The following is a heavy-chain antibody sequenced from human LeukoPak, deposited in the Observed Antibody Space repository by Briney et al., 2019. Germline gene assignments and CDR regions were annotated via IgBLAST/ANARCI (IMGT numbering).Heavy chain of an antibody. Sequence: GASVKLCCSAAGATFSSYAIGRVREGPAQGQGWGWGVIPIFGTANYAQKLQGRVMITADESTSTAYMELSSLRSEDTAVYYCARSDIVVVPAAHKTYYYYYMDVGGKGTTVSISS. D-gene: IGHD2-2*01. V-gene: IGHV1-69*13. CDR3: ARSDIVVVPAAHKTYYYYYMDV. CDR1: GATFSSYA. J-gene: IGHJ6*03. CDR2: VIPIFGTA.